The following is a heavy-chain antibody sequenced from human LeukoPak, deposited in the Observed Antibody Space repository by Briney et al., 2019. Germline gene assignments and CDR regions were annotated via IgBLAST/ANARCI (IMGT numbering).Heavy chain of an antibody. CDR3: ARGGVDIPFDF. D-gene: IGHD2-21*02. CDR1: GFTFDDYG. J-gene: IGHJ4*02. CDR2: INGRSYS. V-gene: IGHV3-21*03. Sequence: GGALRLSCAASGFTFDDYGMSWVRQAPGKGLEWVSSINGRSYSYYADAARGRFTISRDNARNSLYLQMNSLRAEDTALYYCARGGVDIPFDFWGQGILVTVSS.